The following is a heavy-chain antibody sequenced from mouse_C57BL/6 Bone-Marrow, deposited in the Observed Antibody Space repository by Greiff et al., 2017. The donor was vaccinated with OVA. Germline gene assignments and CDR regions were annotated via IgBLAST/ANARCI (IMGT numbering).Heavy chain of an antibody. D-gene: IGHD1-1*01. Sequence: EVKVEESGGGLVQPGGSLKLSCAASGFTFSDYGMAWVRQAPRKGPEWVAFISNLAYSIYYADTVTGRFTISRENAKNTLYLEMSSLRSEDTAMYYCASLLRGGFAYWGQGTLVTVSA. CDR1: GFTFSDYG. V-gene: IGHV5-15*04. CDR2: ISNLAYSI. J-gene: IGHJ3*01. CDR3: ASLLRGGFAY.